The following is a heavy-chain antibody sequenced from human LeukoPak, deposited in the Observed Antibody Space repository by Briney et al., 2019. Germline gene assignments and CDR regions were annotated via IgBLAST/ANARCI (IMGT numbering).Heavy chain of an antibody. CDR1: GYTFTSYG. J-gene: IGHJ4*02. CDR3: ARDRSPTVSLREGIGTRFDY. CDR2: ISAYNGNT. V-gene: IGHV1-18*01. D-gene: IGHD4-4*01. Sequence: GASVKVSCKASGYTFTSYGISWVRQAPGQGLEWMGWISAYNGNTNYAQKLQGRVTMTTDTSTSTAYMELRSLRSDDTAVYYCARDRSPTVSLREGIGTRFDYWGQGTLVTVSS.